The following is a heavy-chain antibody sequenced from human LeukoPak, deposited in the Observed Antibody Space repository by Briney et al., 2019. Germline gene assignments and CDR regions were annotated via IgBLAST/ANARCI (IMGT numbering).Heavy chain of an antibody. CDR1: GFTFSSYA. J-gene: IGHJ4*02. Sequence: GGSLTLSCAASGFTFSSYAMSWVRQAPGKGLEWVSAISGSGGSTYYADSVKGRFTISRDNSKNTLYLQMNSLRAEDTAVYYCAKVSSSGSYGDSDRFDYWGQGTLVTVSS. CDR2: ISGSGGST. D-gene: IGHD1-26*01. V-gene: IGHV3-23*01. CDR3: AKVSSSGSYGDSDRFDY.